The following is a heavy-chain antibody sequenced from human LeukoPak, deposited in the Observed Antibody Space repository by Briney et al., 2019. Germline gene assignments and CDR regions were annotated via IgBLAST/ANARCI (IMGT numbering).Heavy chain of an antibody. CDR3: AREAARRGSWFDP. CDR2: INPNSGGT. J-gene: IGHJ5*02. CDR1: GYTFTGYY. V-gene: IGHV1-2*02. D-gene: IGHD6-6*01. Sequence: ASVKVSCNASGYTFTGYYMHWVRQAPGQGLEWMGWINPNSGGTNYAQKFQGRVTMTRDTSISTAYMELSRLRSDDTAVYYCAREAARRGSWFDPWGQGTLVTVSS.